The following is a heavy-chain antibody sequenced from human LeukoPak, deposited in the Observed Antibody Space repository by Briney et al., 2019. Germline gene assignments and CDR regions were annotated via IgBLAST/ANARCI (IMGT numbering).Heavy chain of an antibody. D-gene: IGHD1-14*01. CDR3: AKDLTLLRPSSPDY. CDR1: GFTFSSYG. J-gene: IGHJ4*02. Sequence: PGGSLRLSCAASGFTFSSYGMHWVRQAPGKGLEWVAFIRYDGSNKHYADSVKGRFTISRDNSKNTLYLQMNSLRAEDTAVYYCAKDLTLLRPSSPDYWGQGTLVTVSS. CDR2: IRYDGSNK. V-gene: IGHV3-30*02.